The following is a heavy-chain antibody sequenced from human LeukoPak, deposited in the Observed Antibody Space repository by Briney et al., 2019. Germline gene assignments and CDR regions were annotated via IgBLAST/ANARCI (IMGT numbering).Heavy chain of an antibody. CDR1: GFTFSSYA. Sequence: PGGSLRLSCAASGFTFSSYAMHWVRKAPGKGLEWVAVISYDGSNKYYADSVKGRFTISRDNSKNTLYLQMNSLRAEDTAVYYCARVSAVVKADAFDIWGQGTMVTVSS. CDR2: ISYDGSNK. V-gene: IGHV3-30-3*01. D-gene: IGHD2-15*01. J-gene: IGHJ3*02. CDR3: ARVSAVVKADAFDI.